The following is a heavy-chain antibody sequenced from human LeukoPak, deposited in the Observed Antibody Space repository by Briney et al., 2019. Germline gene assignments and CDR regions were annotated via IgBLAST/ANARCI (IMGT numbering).Heavy chain of an antibody. Sequence: SETLSLTCSVSGDSISSGGFYWPWIRQHPEKGLEWIGYIYSTGTTYYNPSLTSRLTMSLDTSKNQFSLKVTSVTAADTAVYFCARDRPDSTSPTTVGRFDPWGQGTLVTVSS. CDR3: ARDRPDSTSPTTVGRFDP. J-gene: IGHJ5*02. CDR1: GDSISSGGFY. CDR2: IYSTGTT. V-gene: IGHV4-31*03. D-gene: IGHD2-2*01.